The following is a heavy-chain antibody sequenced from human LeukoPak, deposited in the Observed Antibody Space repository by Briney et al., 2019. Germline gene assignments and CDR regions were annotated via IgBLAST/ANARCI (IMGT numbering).Heavy chain of an antibody. V-gene: IGHV3-9*01. CDR1: GFTFKDYG. CDR3: AKHLRATNTYIFFGLDV. J-gene: IGHJ6*02. Sequence: PGGSLRLSCAATGFTFKDYGMHWVRQPPGKGLVWVSGINWNGGGTDYADSVKGRFTISRDNAKNSLYLQMTSLRPEDTALYYCAKHLRATNTYIFFGLDVWGQGTTVTVSS. CDR2: INWNGGGT. D-gene: IGHD1-26*01.